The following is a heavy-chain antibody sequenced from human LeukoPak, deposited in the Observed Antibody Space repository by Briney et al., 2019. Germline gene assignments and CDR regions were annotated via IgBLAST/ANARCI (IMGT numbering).Heavy chain of an antibody. V-gene: IGHV1-69*01. J-gene: IGHJ4*02. CDR3: ARMNSWPRYYFDY. CDR2: IIPIFGTA. Sequence: SVKVSCKASGGTFSSYAISWVRQAPGQGLEWMGGIIPIFGTANYAQKFQGRVTITADESTSTAYMELSSLRSEDTAVYYCARMNSWPRYYFDYWGQGTLVTVSS. D-gene: IGHD1/OR15-1a*01. CDR1: GGTFSSYA.